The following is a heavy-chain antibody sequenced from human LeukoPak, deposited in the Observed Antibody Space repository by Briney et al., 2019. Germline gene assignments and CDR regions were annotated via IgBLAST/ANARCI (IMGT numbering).Heavy chain of an antibody. V-gene: IGHV3-30-3*01. CDR3: ARQGSGSPYSLDY. Sequence: PGRSLRLSCAASGFTFSSYAMHWVRQAPGKGLEWVAVISYDGSNKYYADSVKGRFTISRDNSKNTLYLQMNSLRAEDTAVYYCARQGSGSPYSLDYWGQGTLVTVSS. CDR2: ISYDGSNK. J-gene: IGHJ4*02. D-gene: IGHD3-10*01. CDR1: GFTFSSYA.